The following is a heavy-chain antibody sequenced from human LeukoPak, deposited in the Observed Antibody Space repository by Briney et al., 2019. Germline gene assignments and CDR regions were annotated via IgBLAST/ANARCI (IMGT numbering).Heavy chain of an antibody. CDR3: ARVWGGSGGDFDY. Sequence: ASVKVSCKASGYTFTSYAMHWVRQAPGQRLEWMGWINAGNGNTKYSQKFQGRVTITRDTSASTAYMELSSLRSEDTAVYYCARVWGGSGGDFDYWGQGTLVTVSS. V-gene: IGHV1-3*01. D-gene: IGHD1-26*01. J-gene: IGHJ4*02. CDR2: INAGNGNT. CDR1: GYTFTSYA.